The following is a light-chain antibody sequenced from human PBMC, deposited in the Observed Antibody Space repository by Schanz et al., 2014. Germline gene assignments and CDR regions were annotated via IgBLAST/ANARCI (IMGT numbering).Light chain of an antibody. CDR1: TSNIGSNT. Sequence: QSVLPQPPSASGTPGQRVTISCSGSTSNIGSNTVNWYQQFPGTAPKLLIYNNNQRPSGVPDRFSGSKSGSSASLAISGLQSEDEADYCCATCDDSLSGWVFGGGTKLTVL. CDR2: NNN. CDR3: ATCDDSLSGWV. J-gene: IGLJ3*02. V-gene: IGLV1-44*01.